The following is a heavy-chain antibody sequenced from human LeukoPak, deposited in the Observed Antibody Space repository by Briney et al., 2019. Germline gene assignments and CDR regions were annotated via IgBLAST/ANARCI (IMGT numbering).Heavy chain of an antibody. CDR3: ARGGRDDYNYSHCYYYYMDV. CDR2: INNSVST. D-gene: IGHD5-24*01. CDR1: GGSSSGYY. Sequence: PSESMSPTCAVDGGSSSGYYWSWIRHPHGEGLGWNGAINNSVSTEYNPSLKSRVTISVDTFKNQFSLNLSSVTAADTAVYYCARGGRDDYNYSHCYYYYMDVWGKGTTVTVSS. V-gene: IGHV4-34*01. J-gene: IGHJ6*03.